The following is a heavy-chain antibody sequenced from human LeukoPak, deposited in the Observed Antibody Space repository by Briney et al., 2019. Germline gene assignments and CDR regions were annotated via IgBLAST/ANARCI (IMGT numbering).Heavy chain of an antibody. D-gene: IGHD2-2*01. J-gene: IGHJ4*02. V-gene: IGHV4-61*01. CDR2: IYYSGST. CDR1: GGSFSSGSYY. CDR3: ARGNMASSSLFD. Sequence: SETLSLTCTVSGGSFSSGSYYWIWIRQPPGKGLEWIGYIYYSGSTNYNPSLKSRVTISVDTSKNQFSLKLSSVTAADTAVYYCARGNMASSSLFDWGQGTLVTVSS.